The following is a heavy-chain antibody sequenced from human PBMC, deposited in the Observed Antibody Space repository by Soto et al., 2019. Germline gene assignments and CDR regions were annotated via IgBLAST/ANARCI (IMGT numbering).Heavy chain of an antibody. Sequence: QVQLVESGGGVVQPGRSLRLSYAASEFTFSSYGMHWVRQAPGKGLEWVAVIWYDGSNEYYADSVKGRFTISRDNSKNTLYLQMNSLRAEDTAVYYCARDGAVGYGMDVWGQGTTVTVSS. CDR3: ARDGAVGYGMDV. J-gene: IGHJ6*02. CDR1: EFTFSSYG. V-gene: IGHV3-33*01. CDR2: IWYDGSNE.